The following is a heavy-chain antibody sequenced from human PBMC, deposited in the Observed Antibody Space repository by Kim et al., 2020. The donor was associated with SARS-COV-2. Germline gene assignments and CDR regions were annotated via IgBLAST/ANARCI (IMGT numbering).Heavy chain of an antibody. CDR2: INAAKNNT. CDR3: ARDPVAGSGWYFDY. D-gene: IGHD6-19*01. J-gene: IGHJ4*02. V-gene: IGHV1-3*01. CDR1: GYTFTTYV. Sequence: ASVKVSCKASGYTFTTYVIHWVRQAPGQRLEWMGWINAAKNNTRYSQNFQGRVTITRDTSASTAYMELSSLRSEDTAVYYCARDPVAGSGWYFDYWGQGTLVTVSS.